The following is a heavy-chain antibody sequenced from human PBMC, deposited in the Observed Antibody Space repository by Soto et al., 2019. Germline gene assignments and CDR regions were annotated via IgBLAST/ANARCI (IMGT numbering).Heavy chain of an antibody. V-gene: IGHV4-59*01. CDR1: GDSISSYY. D-gene: IGHD3-22*01. Sequence: QVQLQESGPGLVKPSETLSLTCAVSGDSISSYYCMWIRQPPGKGLESIGYLYYGRSANYNPSLKSRVTVSVARATNQCSLTLSSMTAADTAVYYCALRSMAVVPEYWGQGTLVTVSS. J-gene: IGHJ4*02. CDR2: LYYGRSA. CDR3: ALRSMAVVPEY.